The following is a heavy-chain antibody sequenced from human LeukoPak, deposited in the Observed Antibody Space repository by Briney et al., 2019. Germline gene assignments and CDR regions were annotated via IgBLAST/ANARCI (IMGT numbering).Heavy chain of an antibody. V-gene: IGHV3-21*01. D-gene: IGHD6-13*01. CDR1: GFTFSSYS. J-gene: IGHJ5*02. CDR2: ISRSSSYI. CDR3: AGGSIAAAGAYNWFDP. Sequence: GGSLRLSCAASGFTFSSYSMNWVRQAPGKGLEWVSSISRSSSYIYYADSVKGRFTISRDNAKNSLYLQMNSLRAEDTAVYYCAGGSIAAAGAYNWFDPWGQGTLVTVSS.